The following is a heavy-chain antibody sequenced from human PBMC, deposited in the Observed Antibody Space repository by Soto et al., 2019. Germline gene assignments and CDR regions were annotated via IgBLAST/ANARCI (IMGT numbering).Heavy chain of an antibody. CDR1: GGSFSGYY. D-gene: IGHD3-22*01. V-gene: IGHV4-34*01. CDR3: ARGLHYYDSSGYYGAYYYYGMDV. Sequence: QVQLQQWGAGLLKPSETLSLTCAVYGGSFSGYYWSWIRQPPGKGLELIGEINHSGRTNYNPSLKSRVTISVDTSKNQFSLKLSSVTAADTAVYYCARGLHYYDSSGYYGAYYYYGMDVWGQGTTVTVSS. J-gene: IGHJ6*02. CDR2: INHSGRT.